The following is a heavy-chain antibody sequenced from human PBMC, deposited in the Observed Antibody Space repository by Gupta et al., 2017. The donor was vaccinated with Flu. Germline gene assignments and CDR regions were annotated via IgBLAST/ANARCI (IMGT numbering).Heavy chain of an antibody. J-gene: IGHJ4*02. CDR1: AFDFSSDE. Sequence: SLRLCCGGSAFDFSSDEMNWVRLAPGKGLEWVSFINSRGVAYNTDSVRGRFTMSRDNARNAVYLQMNSLRVEDSALYYCVRGHWDSWGQGTLGTVS. CDR2: INSRGVA. V-gene: IGHV3-48*03. D-gene: IGHD1-26*01. CDR3: VRGHWDS.